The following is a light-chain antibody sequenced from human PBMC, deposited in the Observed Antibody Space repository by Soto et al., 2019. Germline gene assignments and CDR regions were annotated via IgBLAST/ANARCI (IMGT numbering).Light chain of an antibody. CDR3: QQYNNWVFT. Sequence: EIVMTQSPGTLSVSPGERATLSCRASQSVSSNLAWYQQKPGQAPRLLIYGASTRATGIPARFSGSGSGTEFTLTISSLQSEDFAVYYCQQYNNWVFTFGPGTKVDIK. V-gene: IGKV3-15*01. J-gene: IGKJ3*01. CDR1: QSVSSN. CDR2: GAS.